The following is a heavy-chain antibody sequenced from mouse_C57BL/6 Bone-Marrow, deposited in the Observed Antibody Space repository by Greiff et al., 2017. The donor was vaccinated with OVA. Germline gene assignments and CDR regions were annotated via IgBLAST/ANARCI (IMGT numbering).Heavy chain of an antibody. CDR3: ARDDYGFDY. V-gene: IGHV5-16*01. CDR1: GFTFSDYY. Sequence: EVKLVESEGGLVQPGSSMKLSCTASGFTFSDYYMAWVRQVPEKGLEWVANINYDGSSTYYLDSLKSRFIISRDNAKNILYLQMSSLKSEDTATYDCARDDYGFDYWGQGTTLTVSS. J-gene: IGHJ2*01. D-gene: IGHD2-4*01. CDR2: INYDGSST.